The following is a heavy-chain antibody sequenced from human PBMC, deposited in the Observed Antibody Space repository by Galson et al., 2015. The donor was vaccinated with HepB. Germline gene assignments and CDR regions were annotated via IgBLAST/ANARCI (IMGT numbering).Heavy chain of an antibody. Sequence: QSGAEVKKPGESLRISCKGSGYSFTSYWISWVRQMPGKGLEWTGRIDPSDSYTNYSPSFQGHVTISADKSISTAYLQWSSLKASDTAMYYCASLDNSIAAAGTWGQGTLVTVSS. J-gene: IGHJ4*02. D-gene: IGHD6-13*01. CDR3: ASLDNSIAAAGT. V-gene: IGHV5-10-1*01. CDR1: GYSFTSYW. CDR2: IDPSDSYT.